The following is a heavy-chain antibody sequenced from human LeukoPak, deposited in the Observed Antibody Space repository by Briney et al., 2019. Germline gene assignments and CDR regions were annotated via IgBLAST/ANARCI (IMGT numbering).Heavy chain of an antibody. CDR1: GGSISGYY. D-gene: IGHD3-10*01. J-gene: IGHJ6*03. CDR2: IYYSGST. Sequence: SETLSLTCTVSGGSISGYYWSWIRQPPGKGLEWIGYIYYSGSTNYNPSLKSRVTISVDTSKNQFSLNLSSVTAADTAVYHCARGVREKNRGFLLYYYYYYMDVWGKGTTVAISS. V-gene: IGHV4-59*01. CDR3: ARGVREKNRGFLLYYYYYYMDV.